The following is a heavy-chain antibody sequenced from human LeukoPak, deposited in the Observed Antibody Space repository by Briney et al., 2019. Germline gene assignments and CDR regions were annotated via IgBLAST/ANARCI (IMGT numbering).Heavy chain of an antibody. J-gene: IGHJ4*02. Sequence: SETLSLTCTVSGGSISSHYWSWIRQPPGKGLEWIGYIYYSRSTNYNPSLKSRVTISVHTSKNQFSLKLSSVTAADTAVYYCAGYYDSSGYYSSPFDYWGQGTLVTVSS. CDR2: IYYSRST. CDR1: GGSISSHY. CDR3: AGYYDSSGYYSSPFDY. V-gene: IGHV4-59*11. D-gene: IGHD3-22*01.